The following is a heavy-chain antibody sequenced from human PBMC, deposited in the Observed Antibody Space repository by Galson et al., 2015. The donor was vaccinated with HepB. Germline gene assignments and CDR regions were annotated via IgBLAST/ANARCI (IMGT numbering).Heavy chain of an antibody. CDR1: GFTFSSYG. Sequence: SLRLSCAASGFTFSSYGMHWVRQAPGKGLEWVAGILYDGSNKQYADSVKGRLTISRDNSMNTLYLQMNSLRGEDTAVYYCARTRSRGIIGHSYYFDYWGQGTLVTV. CDR2: ILYDGSNK. J-gene: IGHJ4*02. V-gene: IGHV3-30*04. CDR3: ARTRSRGIIGHSYYFDY. D-gene: IGHD3-10*01.